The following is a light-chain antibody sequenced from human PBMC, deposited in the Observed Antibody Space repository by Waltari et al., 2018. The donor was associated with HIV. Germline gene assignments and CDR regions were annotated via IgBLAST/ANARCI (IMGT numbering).Light chain of an antibody. J-gene: IGKJ2*01. CDR3: QQYGSSLMYT. CDR1: QSVSSSY. CDR2: GAS. V-gene: IGKV3-20*01. Sequence: EIVLTQSPGTLSLSPGERASQSVSSSYLAWYQQKPGQAPRLLIYGASSRATGIPDRFSGSGSGTDFTLTISRLEPEDFAVYYCQQYGSSLMYTFGQGTKLEIK.